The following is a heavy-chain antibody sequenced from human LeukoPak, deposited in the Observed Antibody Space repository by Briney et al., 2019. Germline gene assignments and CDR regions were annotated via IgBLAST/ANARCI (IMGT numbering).Heavy chain of an antibody. CDR3: AKDWGDGYGPDY. CDR1: GFTFSSYG. J-gene: IGHJ4*02. CDR2: IRYDGSNK. V-gene: IGHV3-30*02. D-gene: IGHD5-24*01. Sequence: GGSLRLSCAASGFTFSSYGMHWVRQAPGKGLEWVAFIRYDGSNKYYADSVKGRFTISRDNSKNTLYLQMNGLRAEDTAVYYCAKDWGDGYGPDYWGQGTLVTVSS.